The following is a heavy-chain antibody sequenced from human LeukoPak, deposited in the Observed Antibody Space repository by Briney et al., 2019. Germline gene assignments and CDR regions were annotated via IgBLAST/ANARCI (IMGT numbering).Heavy chain of an antibody. CDR3: ARLSSGSSSWYDIDY. V-gene: IGHV4-59*08. CDR2: IYYSGST. J-gene: IGHJ4*02. Sequence: SETLSLTCTVFGGSISGYYWSWIRQPPGKGLEWIGYIYYSGSTNYNPSLKSRVTISVDTSKNQFSLKLSSVTAADTAVYYCARLSSGSSSWYDIDYWGQGTLVTVSS. CDR1: GGSISGYY. D-gene: IGHD6-13*01.